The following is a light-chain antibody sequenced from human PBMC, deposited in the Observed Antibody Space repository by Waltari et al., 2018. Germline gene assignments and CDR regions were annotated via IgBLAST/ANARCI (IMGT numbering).Light chain of an antibody. CDR1: QSISSD. CDR3: QQSYSTPRT. Sequence: DIHMTQSPSSLSASVGDRVTLTCRASQSISSDLNWYQQKPGKAPKLLIYAASSLQSGVPSRFSGSGSGTDFTLTISSLQPEDFATYYCQQSYSTPRTFGQGTKLEIK. V-gene: IGKV1-39*01. J-gene: IGKJ2*01. CDR2: AAS.